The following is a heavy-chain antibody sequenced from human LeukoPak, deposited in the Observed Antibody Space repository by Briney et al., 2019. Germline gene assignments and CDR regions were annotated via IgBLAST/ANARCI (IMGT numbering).Heavy chain of an antibody. CDR1: GYTFTDYG. CDR3: ARVEVPPALLGFDY. J-gene: IGHJ4*02. V-gene: IGHV1-18*01. Sequence: ASVKVSCKASGYTFTDYGITWVRQAPGQGLEWMGWISADNDYTDYSQKLQGRVTMTTDTSTSTAYLELRSLRSDDTALYYCARVEVPPALLGFDYWGQGTLVTVSS. D-gene: IGHD2-2*01. CDR2: ISADNDYT.